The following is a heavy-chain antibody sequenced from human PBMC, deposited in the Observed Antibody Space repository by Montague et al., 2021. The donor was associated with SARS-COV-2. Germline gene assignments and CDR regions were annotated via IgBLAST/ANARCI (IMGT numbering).Heavy chain of an antibody. CDR3: ARHGNTRIAMLVEVIGYFDY. CDR2: ISYSGST. J-gene: IGHJ4*02. CDR1: GGSISSNRYY. V-gene: IGHV4-39*01. D-gene: IGHD3-22*01. Sequence: SETLSLTCTVSGGSISSNRYYWGWIRQTPGKGLEWIGSISYSGSTYYXPSLKSRVTISVDTSKNQFSLKLSSLTAADAAVYYCARHGNTRIAMLVEVIGYFDYWGQGTLVTVSS.